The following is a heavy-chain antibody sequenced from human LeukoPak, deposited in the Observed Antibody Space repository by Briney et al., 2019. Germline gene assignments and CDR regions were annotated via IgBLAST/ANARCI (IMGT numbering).Heavy chain of an antibody. CDR2: ISYDGSNK. Sequence: PGRSLRLSCAASGFTFSSYAMHWVRQAPGKGLEWVAVISYDGSNKYYADSVKGRFTISRDNSKNTLYLQMNSLRAEDTAVYYCARVDVWELPNFDYWGQGTLVTVSS. CDR3: ARVDVWELPNFDY. V-gene: IGHV3-30-3*01. D-gene: IGHD1-26*01. CDR1: GFTFSSYA. J-gene: IGHJ4*02.